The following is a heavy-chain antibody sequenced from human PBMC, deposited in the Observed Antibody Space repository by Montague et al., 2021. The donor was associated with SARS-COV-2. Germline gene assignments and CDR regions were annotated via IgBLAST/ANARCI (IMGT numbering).Heavy chain of an antibody. Sequence: PALVKPTQTLTLTCTFSGFSLSTSGMCVSWIRQPPGKALEWLTLXDWDDDKYYSTSLKTRLTISKDTSKTQVVLTMTNIDPVDTATYYCARSYGTTVVTRAFDYWGQGTLVTVSS. V-gene: IGHV2-70*01. CDR3: ARSYGTTVVTRAFDY. CDR1: GFSLSTSGMC. J-gene: IGHJ4*02. D-gene: IGHD4-23*01. CDR2: XDWDDDK.